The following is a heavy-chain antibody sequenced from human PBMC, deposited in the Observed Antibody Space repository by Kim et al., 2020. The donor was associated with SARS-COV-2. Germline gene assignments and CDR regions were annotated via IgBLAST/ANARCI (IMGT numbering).Heavy chain of an antibody. J-gene: IGHJ6*02. CDR1: GFTFSSYA. Sequence: GGSLRLSCAASGFTFSSYAMHWVRQAPGKGLEWVAVISYDGSNKYYADSVKGRFTISRDNSKNTLYLQMNSLRAEDTAVYYCARSGVVVPYYYGMDVWGQGTTVTVSS. D-gene: IGHD2-2*01. CDR3: ARSGVVVPYYYGMDV. CDR2: ISYDGSNK. V-gene: IGHV3-30*04.